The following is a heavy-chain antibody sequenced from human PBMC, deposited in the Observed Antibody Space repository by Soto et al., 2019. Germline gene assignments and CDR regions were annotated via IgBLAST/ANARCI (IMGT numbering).Heavy chain of an antibody. Sequence: QVQLQESGPGLVKPSQTLSLTCTVSGGSISSGGYYWSWIRQHPGKGLEWIGYIYYSGSTYYNPSLECRVAISVDTSKVQLSLKLSSVTAADTAVYYCASSFGVAAAAPFDYWGQGTLVAVSS. CDR2: IYYSGST. CDR1: GGSISSGGYY. D-gene: IGHD6-13*01. CDR3: ASSFGVAAAAPFDY. J-gene: IGHJ4*02. V-gene: IGHV4-31*03.